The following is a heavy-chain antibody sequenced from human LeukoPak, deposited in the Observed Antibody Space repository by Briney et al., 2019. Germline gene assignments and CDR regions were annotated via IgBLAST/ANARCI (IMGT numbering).Heavy chain of an antibody. V-gene: IGHV4-38-2*01. CDR3: ARHWRASTWFDY. CDR2: IYHSGST. Sequence: SETLSLTCVVSGYSISSGYYWGWIRQPPGKGLEWIGGIYHSGSTYYNPSLKSRVTISVDTSKNQFSLKVSSVSAADTAVYYCARHWRASTWFDYWGQGTLVTVSS. CDR1: GYSISSGYY. J-gene: IGHJ4*02. D-gene: IGHD1-26*01.